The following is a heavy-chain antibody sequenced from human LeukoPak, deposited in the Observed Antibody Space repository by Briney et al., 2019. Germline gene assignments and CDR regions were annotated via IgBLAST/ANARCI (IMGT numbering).Heavy chain of an antibody. J-gene: IGHJ3*02. CDR1: GYTLTELS. CDR2: FDPEDGET. D-gene: IGHD5-12*01. Sequence: ASVKVSCKVSGYTLTELSMHWVRQAPGKGLEWMGGFDPEDGETIYAQKFQGRVTMTEDTSTDTAYMELSSLRSEDTAVYYCATVRLPGYSGYDYRITPSGDAFDIWGQGTMVTVSS. CDR3: ATVRLPGYSGYDYRITPSGDAFDI. V-gene: IGHV1-24*01.